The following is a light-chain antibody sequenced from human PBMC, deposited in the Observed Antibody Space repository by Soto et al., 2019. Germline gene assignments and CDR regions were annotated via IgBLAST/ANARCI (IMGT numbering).Light chain of an antibody. CDR2: DVG. CDR1: SSDVGAYIY. Sequence: QSVLTQPRSVSGSPGQSVTISCTGTSSDVGAYIYVSWYQQYPAKAPKVMIYDVGRRPSGVPDRFSGSKSGNTASLTISGLQAEDEADYYCSSYTSSSTLYVFGTGTKLTVL. CDR3: SSYTSSSTLYV. J-gene: IGLJ1*01. V-gene: IGLV2-11*01.